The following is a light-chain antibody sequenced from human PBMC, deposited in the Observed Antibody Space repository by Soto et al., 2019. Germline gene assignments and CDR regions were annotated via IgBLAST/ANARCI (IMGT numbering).Light chain of an antibody. V-gene: IGKV3-15*01. J-gene: IGKJ1*01. CDR1: QSVDSN. Sequence: EILMTQSPATLSVSPGERATLSCRASQSVDSNLAWYQQKPGQAPRLLIYGASTRATGISARFSGSGSGTESTLTISSLQSEDFGVYYCQQYNNWWTFGQGTKVDIK. CDR3: QQYNNWWT. CDR2: GAS.